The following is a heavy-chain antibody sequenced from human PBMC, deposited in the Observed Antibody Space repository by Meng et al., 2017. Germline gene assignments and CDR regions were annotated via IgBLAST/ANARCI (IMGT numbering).Heavy chain of an antibody. V-gene: IGHV1-69*01. CDR3: ARDESYIAVAGPNGFDP. Sequence: VQLVQAGAGVKKPGSSVKVSCKASGGTFRSYAISWVRQAPGQGLEWMGGIIPIFGTANYAQKFQGRVTITADESTSTAYMELSSLRSEDTAVYYCARDESYIAVAGPNGFDPWGQGTLVTVSS. CDR1: GGTFRSYA. CDR2: IIPIFGTA. J-gene: IGHJ5*02. D-gene: IGHD6-19*01.